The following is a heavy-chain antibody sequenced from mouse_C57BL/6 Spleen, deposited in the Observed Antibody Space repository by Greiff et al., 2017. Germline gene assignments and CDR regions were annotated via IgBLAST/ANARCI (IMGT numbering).Heavy chain of an antibody. Sequence: VQVVESGPELVKPGASVKISCKASGYAFSSSWMNWVKQRPGKGLEWIGRIYPGDGDTNYNGKFKGKATLTADKSSSTAYMQLSSLTSEDSAVYFCARGAYGSSSWFAYWGQGTLVTVSA. J-gene: IGHJ3*01. CDR3: ARGAYGSSSWFAY. CDR1: GYAFSSSW. D-gene: IGHD1-1*01. V-gene: IGHV1-82*01. CDR2: IYPGDGDT.